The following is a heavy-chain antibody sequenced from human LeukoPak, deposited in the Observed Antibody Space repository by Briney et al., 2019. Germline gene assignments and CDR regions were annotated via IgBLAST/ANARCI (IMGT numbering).Heavy chain of an antibody. CDR1: GGSISSYF. V-gene: IGHV4-59*01. D-gene: IGHD3-10*01. J-gene: IGHJ4*02. CDR2: IYHSGTT. Sequence: SETLSLTCSVSGGSISSYFWSWIRQAPGRGLEWIAYIYHSGTTHYNPSLKSRVTMSVDTSKNQFSLRLNSVTAEDTALYYCAKDIGTSYYYGSGSYGGEGFDYWGQGTLVTVSS. CDR3: AKDIGTSYYYGSGSYGGEGFDY.